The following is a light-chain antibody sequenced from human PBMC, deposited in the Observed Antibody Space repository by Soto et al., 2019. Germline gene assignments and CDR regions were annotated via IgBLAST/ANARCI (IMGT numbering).Light chain of an antibody. CDR1: QGISSY. CDR3: QQYYSYPRIT. CDR2: AAS. J-gene: IGKJ3*01. Sequence: AIRMTQSPSSFSASTGDRVTITCRASQGISSYLAWYQQKPGKAPKLLIYAASTLQSGVPSRFSGSGSGTDFTLTISCLPSEHFATYYCQQYYSYPRITFGPGTKVDIK. V-gene: IGKV1-8*01.